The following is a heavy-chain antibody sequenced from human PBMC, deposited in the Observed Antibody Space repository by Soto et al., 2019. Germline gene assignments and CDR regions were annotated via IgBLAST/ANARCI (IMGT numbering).Heavy chain of an antibody. CDR3: AREGSYSAYNFAHGIQLWSFDF. V-gene: IGHV4-4*07. D-gene: IGHD5-12*01. CDR2: IFSSGST. J-gene: IGHJ4*02. Sequence: PSETLSLTCTVSGGSINTFYWSWVRQPPGKGLEWIGRIFSSGSTSFNPSLESRVAMSVDTSKNHFSLHLSSVPAADMAVYYCAREGSYSAYNFAHGIQLWSFDFWGQGALVTVS. CDR1: GGSINTFY.